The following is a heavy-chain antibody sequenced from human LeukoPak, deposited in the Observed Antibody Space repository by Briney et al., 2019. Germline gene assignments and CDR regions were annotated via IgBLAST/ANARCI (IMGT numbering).Heavy chain of an antibody. CDR2: IYYSGST. Sequence: SETLSLTCTVSGGSISSGGYYWSWIRQHPGKGLEWIGYIYYSGSTYYNPSLKSRVTISVDTSKNQFSLKLSSVTAADTAVYYCARVRWLQPFDYWGQGTLVTVSS. CDR3: ARVRWLQPFDY. CDR1: GGSISSGGYY. V-gene: IGHV4-31*03. D-gene: IGHD5-24*01. J-gene: IGHJ4*02.